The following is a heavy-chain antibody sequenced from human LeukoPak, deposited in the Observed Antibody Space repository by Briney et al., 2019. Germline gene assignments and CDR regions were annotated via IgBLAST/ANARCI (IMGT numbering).Heavy chain of an antibody. CDR2: IYHSGST. CDR1: GGSISSGGYY. Sequence: SETLSLTCTVSGGSISSGGYYWSWIRQPPGKGLEWIGYIYHSGSTYYNPSLKSRVTISVDRSENQFSLKLSSVIAADTAVYYCARTPGGVAAPLYYFDYWGQGTLVTVSS. CDR3: ARTPGGVAAPLYYFDY. J-gene: IGHJ4*02. D-gene: IGHD6-13*01. V-gene: IGHV4-30-2*01.